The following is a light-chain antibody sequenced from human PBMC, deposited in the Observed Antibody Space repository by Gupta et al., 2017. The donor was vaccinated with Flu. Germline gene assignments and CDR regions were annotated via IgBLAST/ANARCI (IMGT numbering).Light chain of an antibody. J-gene: IGLJ1*01. CDR1: SSDVGGYNY. Sequence: QSALTQPPSASGSPGQSVTISCTGTSSDVGGYNYVSWFQHHPGKAPKLMIYDVSKRPSGVPDRFSGSKSGNTASLTVSGLQAEDEADYYCSSYAGSNNWGVFGTGTKVTVL. CDR2: DVS. CDR3: SSYAGSNNWGV. V-gene: IGLV2-8*01.